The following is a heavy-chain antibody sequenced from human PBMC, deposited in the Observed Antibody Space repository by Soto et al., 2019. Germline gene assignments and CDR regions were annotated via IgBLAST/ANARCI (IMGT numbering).Heavy chain of an antibody. Sequence: PGGSLRLSCAASGFTFSSYWMHWVRQAPGKGLVWVSRINSDGSSTSYADSVKGRFTISRDNAKNSLYLQMNSLRAEDTAVYYCASGYYYDSSGYYGPDAFDIWGQGTMVTVSS. D-gene: IGHD3-22*01. J-gene: IGHJ3*02. V-gene: IGHV3-74*01. CDR3: ASGYYYDSSGYYGPDAFDI. CDR2: INSDGSST. CDR1: GFTFSSYW.